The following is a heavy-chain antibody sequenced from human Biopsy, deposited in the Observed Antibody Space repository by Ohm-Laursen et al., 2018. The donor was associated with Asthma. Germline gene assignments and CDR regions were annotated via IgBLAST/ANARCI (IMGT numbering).Heavy chain of an antibody. CDR3: ARKAGSCISRTCYSLDF. D-gene: IGHD2-2*01. CDR2: INSVSGTT. J-gene: IGHJ4*02. V-gene: IGHV1-69*13. CDR1: GGTFNTYV. Sequence: SVKVSCKSLGGTFNTYVIGWVRQAPGQGPEWMGGINSVSGTTIYPQKFQDRVTITADDSTSTVYMELSSLRSEDTAVYYCARKAGSCISRTCYSLDFWGQGTLVTVSS.